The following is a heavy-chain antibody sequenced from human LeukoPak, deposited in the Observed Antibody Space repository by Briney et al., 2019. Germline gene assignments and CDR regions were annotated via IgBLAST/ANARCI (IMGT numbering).Heavy chain of an antibody. CDR3: AIIMITFGGVPPTDY. Sequence: PGGSLRLSCAASGFTFSSYAMSWVRQAPGKGLEWVSAISGSGGGTYYADSVKGRFTISRDNSKNTLYLQMNSLRAEDTAVYYCAIIMITFGGVPPTDYWGQGTLVTVSS. V-gene: IGHV3-23*01. CDR1: GFTFSSYA. CDR2: ISGSGGGT. D-gene: IGHD3-16*01. J-gene: IGHJ4*02.